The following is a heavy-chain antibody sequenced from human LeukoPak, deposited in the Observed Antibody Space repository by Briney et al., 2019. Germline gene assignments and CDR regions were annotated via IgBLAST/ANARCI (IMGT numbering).Heavy chain of an antibody. J-gene: IGHJ4*02. CDR3: ARVAAAGTLAY. D-gene: IGHD6-13*01. CDR2: IVVGSGNT. Sequence: GTSVTVSCKASGFTFTSSAVQWVRQARGQRLEWIGWIVVGSGNTNYAQKFQGRVTITADESTSTAYMELSSLRSEDTAVYYCARVAAAGTLAYWGQGTLVTVSS. CDR1: GFTFTSSA. V-gene: IGHV1-58*01.